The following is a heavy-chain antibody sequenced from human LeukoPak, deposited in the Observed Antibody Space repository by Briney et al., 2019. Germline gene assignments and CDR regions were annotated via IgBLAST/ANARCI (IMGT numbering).Heavy chain of an antibody. V-gene: IGHV3-30*18. J-gene: IGHJ4*02. CDR1: GFTFSAYG. CDR2: ISYDGTNK. CDR3: AKEITRPNRAVAGLNY. D-gene: IGHD6-19*01. Sequence: GGSLRLSCAASGFTFSAYGMHWVCQAPGKGLEWVAIISYDGTNKYYADSVKGRFTISRDNSKNTLYLQMNSLRAEDTAVYYCAKEITRPNRAVAGLNYWGQGTLVTVSS.